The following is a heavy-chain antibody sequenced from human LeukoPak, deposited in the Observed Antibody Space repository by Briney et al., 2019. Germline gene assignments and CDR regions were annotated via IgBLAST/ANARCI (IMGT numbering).Heavy chain of an antibody. Sequence: ASVKVSYKVSGYTLTELSMHWVRQAPGKGLEWMGGFDPEDGETIYAQKFQGRVTMTEDTSTDTAYMELSSLRSEDTAVYYCATPPLVGATGWFDPWGQGTLVTVSS. CDR1: GYTLTELS. CDR3: ATPPLVGATGWFDP. J-gene: IGHJ5*02. D-gene: IGHD1-26*01. CDR2: FDPEDGET. V-gene: IGHV1-24*01.